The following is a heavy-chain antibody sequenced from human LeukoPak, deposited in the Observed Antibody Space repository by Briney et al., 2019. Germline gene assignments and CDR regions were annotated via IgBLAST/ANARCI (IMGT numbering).Heavy chain of an antibody. CDR2: IYTSGST. V-gene: IGHV4-4*07. CDR1: GGSISSYY. J-gene: IGHJ4*02. Sequence: PSETLSLTCTVDGGSISSYYWSWIRQPAGKGLEWIGRIYTSGSTNYNPSHKSRVTMSVDTSKNQFSLKLSSVTAADTAVYYCARGYSSSWSRYYFDYWGQGTLVTVAS. CDR3: ARGYSSSWSRYYFDY. D-gene: IGHD6-13*01.